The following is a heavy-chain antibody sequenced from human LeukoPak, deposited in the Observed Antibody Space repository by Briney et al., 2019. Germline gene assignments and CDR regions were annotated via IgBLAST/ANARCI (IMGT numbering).Heavy chain of an antibody. V-gene: IGHV3-23*01. CDR1: GFTFSSFG. D-gene: IGHD3-10*01. CDR3: AKVPTRGAYFDY. J-gene: IGHJ4*02. Sequence: GGTLRLSCAASGFTFSSFGMSWVRQAPGKGLEWVSAISTSGGSTFYADSVKGRFTISRDNSKNTLYLQMNSLRAEDTAVYYCAKVPTRGAYFDYWGQGTLVTVSS. CDR2: ISTSGGST.